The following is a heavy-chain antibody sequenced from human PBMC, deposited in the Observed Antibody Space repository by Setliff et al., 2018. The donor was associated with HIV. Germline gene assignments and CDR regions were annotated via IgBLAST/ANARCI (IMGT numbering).Heavy chain of an antibody. J-gene: IGHJ5*02. CDR2: IYTSGST. CDR1: GGSISSHY. CDR3: ARDFGGYCSSMSCPGLFDP. Sequence: SETLSLTCTVSGGSISSHYWSWIRQPAGKGLEWIGRIYTSGSTNYNPSLKSRVTMSVDMSKNQFSLKLSSVTAADTAVYYCARDFGGYCSSMSCPGLFDPWGQGTLVTVSS. D-gene: IGHD2-2*01. V-gene: IGHV4-4*07.